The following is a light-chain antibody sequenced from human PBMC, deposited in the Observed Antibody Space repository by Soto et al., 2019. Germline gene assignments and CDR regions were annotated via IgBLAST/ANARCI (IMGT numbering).Light chain of an antibody. CDR3: HQYGSSPWT. J-gene: IGKJ1*01. V-gene: IGKV3-20*01. CDR2: GAS. CDR1: QSVSSTF. Sequence: EIVLTQSPATLSLSPGEGATLSCRASQSVSSTFLAWYQHKPGRPPRLLIYGASSRATDIPDRFSGGGSGTDFTLTIIRLDPEDFAVYYCHQYGSSPWTFGQGTKVEIK.